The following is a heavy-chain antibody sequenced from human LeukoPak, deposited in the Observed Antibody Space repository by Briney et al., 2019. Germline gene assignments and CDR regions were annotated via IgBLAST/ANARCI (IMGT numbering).Heavy chain of an antibody. Sequence: SETLSLTCTVSGGSISSYYWSWIRQPPGKGLEWIGYIYTSGSTNYNPSLKSRVTISVDTSKNQFPLKLSSVTAADTAVYYCARHQRHYDFWSGYDGWFDPWGQGTLVTVSS. CDR1: GGSISSYY. V-gene: IGHV4-4*09. D-gene: IGHD3-3*01. CDR2: IYTSGST. J-gene: IGHJ5*02. CDR3: ARHQRHYDFWSGYDGWFDP.